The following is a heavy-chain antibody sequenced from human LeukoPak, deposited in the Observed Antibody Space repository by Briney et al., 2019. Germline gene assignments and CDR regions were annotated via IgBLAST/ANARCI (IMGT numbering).Heavy chain of an antibody. CDR2: INPSDGSA. Sequence: ASVKVSCKASGYTFTSYYMHWVRQAPGQGLEWMGIINPSDGSANYAQKFQGRATMTRDTSTSTVYMELSSLRSEDTAVYYCARDGGLVKRVANNWFDPWGQGTLVTVSS. J-gene: IGHJ5*02. CDR1: GYTFTSYY. D-gene: IGHD3-16*01. CDR3: ARDGGLVKRVANNWFDP. V-gene: IGHV1-46*01.